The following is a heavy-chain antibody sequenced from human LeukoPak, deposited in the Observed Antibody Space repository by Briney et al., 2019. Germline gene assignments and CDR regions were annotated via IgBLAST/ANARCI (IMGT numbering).Heavy chain of an antibody. V-gene: IGHV4-59*01. CDR1: GGSISSFY. CDR2: IYDSGST. Sequence: PSQTLSLTCTVSGGSISSFYWSWIRQPPGKGLEWIGYIYDSGSTNQNPSLKSRVTISVDTSKNQFSLKLNSVTAADTAVYYCSRENGAFSPFGYWGQGILVTV. J-gene: IGHJ4*02. D-gene: IGHD2-8*01. CDR3: SRENGAFSPFGY.